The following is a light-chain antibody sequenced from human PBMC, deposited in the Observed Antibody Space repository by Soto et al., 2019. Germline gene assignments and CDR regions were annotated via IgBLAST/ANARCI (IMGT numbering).Light chain of an antibody. CDR3: QEDNNWPPFT. Sequence: EIVMTQSPATLSVSPGERATLSCRASQSVSSNLAWYQQKPGQAPRLLIYGASTRATGIPARFSGSGSGTEFTLTISSLQSEDVAVYYCQEDNNWPPFTFGQGTKVEIK. J-gene: IGKJ1*01. CDR1: QSVSSN. V-gene: IGKV3-15*01. CDR2: GAS.